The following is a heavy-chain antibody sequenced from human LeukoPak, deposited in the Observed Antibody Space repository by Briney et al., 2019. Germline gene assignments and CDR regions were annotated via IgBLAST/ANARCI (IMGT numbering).Heavy chain of an antibody. V-gene: IGHV1-24*01. CDR3: AAVSGSYTLLDC. J-gene: IGHJ4*02. CDR1: GYTLTELS. D-gene: IGHD1-26*01. CDR2: IDPDDGET. Sequence: ASVQVSCKVSGYTLTELSIHWVRQAPGKGLEWMGGIDPDDGETIYSPKFQGRVTMTEDTSTDTAHLVLSGLRSEDTAAYFCAAVSGSYTLLDCWGQGTPFTVSS.